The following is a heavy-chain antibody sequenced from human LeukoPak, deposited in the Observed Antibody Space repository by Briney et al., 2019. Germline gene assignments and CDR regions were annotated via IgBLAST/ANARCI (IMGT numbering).Heavy chain of an antibody. J-gene: IGHJ4*02. CDR3: ARGWAGHDILTGYPRTYYFDY. CDR1: GGSLNPYY. Sequence: SETLSLTCAVYGGSLNPYYWSWIRQSPGKGLEWIGEIYNSGSTNHNPSLKSRVTMSIDTSKNQFSLKMYSVAAADTAVYYCARGWAGHDILTGYPRTYYFDYWGQGILVTVSS. CDR2: IYNSGST. D-gene: IGHD3-9*01. V-gene: IGHV4-34*01.